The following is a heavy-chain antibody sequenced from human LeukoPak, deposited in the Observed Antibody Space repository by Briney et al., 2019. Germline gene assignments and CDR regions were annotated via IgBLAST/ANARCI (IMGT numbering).Heavy chain of an antibody. J-gene: IGHJ5*02. V-gene: IGHV1-69*13. CDR1: GGTFSSYA. CDR3: ASFLGEGCSSTSCYIASWFDP. CDR2: IIPIFGTA. D-gene: IGHD2-2*02. Sequence: SVKVSCKASGGTFSSYAISWVRQAPGQGLEWMGGIIPIFGTANYAQKFQGRVTITADGSTSTAYMELSSLRSEDTAVYYCASFLGEGCSSTSCYIASWFDPWGQGTLVTVSS.